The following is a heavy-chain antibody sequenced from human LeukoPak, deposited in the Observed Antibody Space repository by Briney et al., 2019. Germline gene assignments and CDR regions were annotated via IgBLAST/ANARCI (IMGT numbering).Heavy chain of an antibody. Sequence: ASVKVSCKASGYTFTSYGISWVRQAPGQGLEWMGWISAYNGNTNYAQKLQGRVTMTTDTSTSTAYMELRSLRSDDTAVYYCARDRVVRGVIDQSDYFDYWGQGTLVTVSS. D-gene: IGHD3-10*01. J-gene: IGHJ4*02. CDR1: GYTFTSYG. CDR2: ISAYNGNT. CDR3: ARDRVVRGVIDQSDYFDY. V-gene: IGHV1-18*01.